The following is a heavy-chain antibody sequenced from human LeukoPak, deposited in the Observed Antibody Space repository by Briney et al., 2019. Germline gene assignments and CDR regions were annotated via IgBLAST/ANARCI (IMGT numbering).Heavy chain of an antibody. Sequence: GGSLRLSCSASGFTFSSSAMYWVRQAPGKGLEYVSAFSSDGSSTFYADSVKGRFTISRDNSKNMLYLQMSSLRADDTAVYYCVKTLKYYGSGRGLFDSWGQGTLVTVSS. V-gene: IGHV3-64D*06. J-gene: IGHJ4*02. CDR1: GFTFSSSA. D-gene: IGHD3-10*01. CDR3: VKTLKYYGSGRGLFDS. CDR2: FSSDGSST.